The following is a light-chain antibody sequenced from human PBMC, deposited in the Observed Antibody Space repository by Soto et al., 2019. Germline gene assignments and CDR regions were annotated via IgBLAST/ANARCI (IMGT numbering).Light chain of an antibody. CDR3: SSYTSSSTLVV. CDR2: DVS. Sequence: QSVLTQPATVSGSPGQSITISCTGTSSDVGGYSYDSWYQQHPGKAPKLMIYDVSNRPSGVSNRFSGSKSGNAASLTISGLQAEDEADYYCSSYTSSSTLVVFGGGTKLTVL. V-gene: IGLV2-14*01. J-gene: IGLJ2*01. CDR1: SSDVGGYSY.